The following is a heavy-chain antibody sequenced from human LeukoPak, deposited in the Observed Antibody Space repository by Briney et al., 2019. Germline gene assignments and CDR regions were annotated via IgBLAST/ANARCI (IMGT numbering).Heavy chain of an antibody. CDR3: AANPRDGYNYHWFDP. CDR2: IVVGSGNT. Sequence: WASVKVSCKASGFTFTSSAVQWGRQARGQRLEWIGWIVVGSGNTNYAQKFQERVTITRDMFTSTAYMELSSLGSEDTAVYYCAANPRDGYNYHWFDPWGRGTLVGVSS. CDR1: GFTFTSSA. J-gene: IGHJ5*02. V-gene: IGHV1-58*01. D-gene: IGHD5-24*01.